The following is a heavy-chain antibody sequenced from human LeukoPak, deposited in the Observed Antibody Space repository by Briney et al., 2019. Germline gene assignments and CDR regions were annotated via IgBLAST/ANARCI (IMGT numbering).Heavy chain of an antibody. CDR3: ARDHNDFWSGYFSVTPGGYYFDY. D-gene: IGHD3-3*01. Sequence: PGGSLRLSCAASGFTFSSYSMNWVRQAPGKGLEWVSYISSSSSTIYYADSVKGRFTISRDNAKNSLYLQMNSLRAEDTAVCYCARDHNDFWSGYFSVTPGGYYFDYWGQGTLVTVSS. CDR2: ISSSSSTI. J-gene: IGHJ4*02. V-gene: IGHV3-48*01. CDR1: GFTFSSYS.